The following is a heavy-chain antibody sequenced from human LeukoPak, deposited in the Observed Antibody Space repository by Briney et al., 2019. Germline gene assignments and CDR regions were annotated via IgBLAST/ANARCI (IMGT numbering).Heavy chain of an antibody. V-gene: IGHV3-23*01. Sequence: GGSLRLSCAASGFTFNTYAMSWVRRAPGKGLEWVSGISGSGSVTYYADSVKGRFTISRDNSKINLDLQMSSLRADDTAVYYCAKGVGARPPNAFDIWGQGTMVTVSS. J-gene: IGHJ3*02. CDR3: AKGVGARPPNAFDI. CDR1: GFTFNTYA. D-gene: IGHD1-26*01. CDR2: ISGSGSVT.